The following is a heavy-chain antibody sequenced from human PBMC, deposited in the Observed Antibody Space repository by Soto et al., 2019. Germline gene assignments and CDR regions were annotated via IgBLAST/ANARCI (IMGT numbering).Heavy chain of an antibody. Sequence: ASVKVSCKASGYTFTSYGISWVRQAPGQGLEWMGWISAYNGNTNYAQKLQGRVTMTTDTSTSTAYMELRSLRSDDTAVYYCARDIPLTDVVVVAAMGEPWGQGTLVTVSS. D-gene: IGHD2-15*01. J-gene: IGHJ5*02. CDR3: ARDIPLTDVVVVAAMGEP. CDR2: ISAYNGNT. CDR1: GYTFTSYG. V-gene: IGHV1-18*01.